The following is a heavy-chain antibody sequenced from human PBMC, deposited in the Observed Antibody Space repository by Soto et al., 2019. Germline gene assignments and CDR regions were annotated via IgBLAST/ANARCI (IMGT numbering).Heavy chain of an antibody. J-gene: IGHJ4*02. CDR1: GYTFTSYA. CDR2: INAGNGNT. Sequence: QVQLVQSGAEVKKPGASVKVSCKASGYTFTSYAMHWVRQAPGQRLEWMGWINAGNGNTKYSQKFQGRVTITRDTSASTAYMELSSLRPEDTAVYYCARPHFSSSYYFDYWGQGTLVTVSS. V-gene: IGHV1-3*01. CDR3: ARPHFSSSYYFDY. D-gene: IGHD6-13*01.